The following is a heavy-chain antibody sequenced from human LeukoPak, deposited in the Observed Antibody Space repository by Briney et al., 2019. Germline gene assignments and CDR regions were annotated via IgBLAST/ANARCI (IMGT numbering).Heavy chain of an antibody. CDR2: INHSGST. Sequence: SETLSLTCAVYGGPFSGYYWSWIRQPPGKGLEWIGEINHSGSTNYNPSLKSRVTISVDTSKNQFSLKLSSVTAADTAVYYCARGTRDLVVVAATVDYFDYWGQGTLVTVSS. V-gene: IGHV4-34*01. D-gene: IGHD2-15*01. CDR3: ARGTRDLVVVAATVDYFDY. CDR1: GGPFSGYY. J-gene: IGHJ4*02.